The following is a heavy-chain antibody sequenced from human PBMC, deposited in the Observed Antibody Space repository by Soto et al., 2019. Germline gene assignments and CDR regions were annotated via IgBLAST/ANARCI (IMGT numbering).Heavy chain of an antibody. D-gene: IGHD2-21*02. Sequence: QVQLQESGPGLVKPSETLSLTCTVSGGSISTYYWTWIRQSPGKGLEWIGYIYYSGVTNYNPSLNGRVPLSVDTSKNHFSLELSSVTAADPAVYSRASPGGDLPRGFAHSGQGTLLTVSS. CDR1: GGSISTYY. CDR3: ASPGGDLPRGFAH. CDR2: IYYSGVT. J-gene: IGHJ4*02. V-gene: IGHV4-59*01.